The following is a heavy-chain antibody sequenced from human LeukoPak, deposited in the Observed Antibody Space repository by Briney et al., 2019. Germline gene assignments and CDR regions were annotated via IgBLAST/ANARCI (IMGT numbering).Heavy chain of an antibody. J-gene: IGHJ4*02. Sequence: TSKTLSLTCTVSGGSISSYYWSWIRQPPGKGLEWIGYIYYSGSTNYNPSLKSRVTISVDTSKKQLSLKLSSVTAADTAVYFCARYVWGSYPTFEDYWGQGTLVTVSS. CDR3: ARYVWGSYPTFEDY. D-gene: IGHD3-16*02. V-gene: IGHV4-59*01. CDR2: IYYSGST. CDR1: GGSISSYY.